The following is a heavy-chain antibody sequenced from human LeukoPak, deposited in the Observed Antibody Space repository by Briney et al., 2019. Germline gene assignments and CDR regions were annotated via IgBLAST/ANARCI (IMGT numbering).Heavy chain of an antibody. Sequence: EASVKVSCKASGYTFTSYGISWVRQAPGQGLEWMGWISAYNGNTNYAQKLQGRVTMTTDTSTSTAYMELRSLRSEDTAVYYCATSPLAWYPQLEVDYWGQGTLVTVSS. J-gene: IGHJ4*02. D-gene: IGHD6-6*01. CDR2: ISAYNGNT. CDR3: ATSPLAWYPQLEVDY. V-gene: IGHV1-18*01. CDR1: GYTFTSYG.